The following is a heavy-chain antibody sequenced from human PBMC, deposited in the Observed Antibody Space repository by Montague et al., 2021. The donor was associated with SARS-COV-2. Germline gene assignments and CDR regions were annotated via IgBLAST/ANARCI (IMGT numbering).Heavy chain of an antibody. V-gene: IGHV4-34*01. J-gene: IGHJ6*02. Sequence: SETLSLTCAVYGGSFSGNYWSWIRQPPGKGLEWIGEINHSGSTNYNPSLKSRVTISVDTSKNQFSLKLSSVTAADTAVYYCARGSGVYYYYYYGMDVWGQGTTVTVSS. CDR2: INHSGST. CDR3: ARGSGVYYYYYYGMDV. CDR1: GGSFSGNY. D-gene: IGHD3-10*01.